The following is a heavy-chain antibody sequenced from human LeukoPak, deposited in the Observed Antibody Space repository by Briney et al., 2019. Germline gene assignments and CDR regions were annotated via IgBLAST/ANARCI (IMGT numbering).Heavy chain of an antibody. D-gene: IGHD3-16*01. CDR3: ARDAGAGLDGGGSVDY. J-gene: IGHJ4*02. V-gene: IGHV4-38-2*02. CDR1: GYSLSSGYY. CDR2: IYHSGST. Sequence: SETLSLTCAVSGYSLSSGYYWGWIRQPPGKGLEWIGSIYHSGSTYYNPSLKSRVTISVDTSKNQFSLKLSSVTAADTAVYYCARDAGAGLDGGGSVDYWGQGTLVTVSS.